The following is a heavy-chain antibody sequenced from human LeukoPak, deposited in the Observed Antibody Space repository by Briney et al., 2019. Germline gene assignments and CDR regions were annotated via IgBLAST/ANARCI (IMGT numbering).Heavy chain of an antibody. J-gene: IGHJ4*02. D-gene: IGHD3-10*01. Sequence: SVKVSCKASGGTFSSYAISWVRQAPGQGLEWMGGIIPIFGTANYAQKFQGRVTITADESTSTAYMELSSLRSEDTAVYYCASLGSGSSRIIDFDYWGQGTLVTVSS. V-gene: IGHV1-69*13. CDR2: IIPIFGTA. CDR1: GGTFSSYA. CDR3: ASLGSGSSRIIDFDY.